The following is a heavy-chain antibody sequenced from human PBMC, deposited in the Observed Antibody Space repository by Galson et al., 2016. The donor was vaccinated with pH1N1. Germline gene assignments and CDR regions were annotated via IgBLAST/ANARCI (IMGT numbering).Heavy chain of an antibody. J-gene: IGHJ5*02. CDR3: ARDPYPLLTSPPYNWFDP. Sequence: SLRLSCATSGFSFGHYGMAWVRQAPGKGLEWLAFIRFDGTKDYYADSVKGRFTISRDDFRSTVYLQMNNLRAEDTALYYCARDPYPLLTSPPYNWFDPWGQGTLVTVSP. D-gene: IGHD2-15*01. CDR1: GFSFGHYG. V-gene: IGHV3-30*02. CDR2: IRFDGTKD.